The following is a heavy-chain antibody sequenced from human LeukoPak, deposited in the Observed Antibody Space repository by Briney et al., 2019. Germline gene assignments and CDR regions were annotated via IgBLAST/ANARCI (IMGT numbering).Heavy chain of an antibody. CDR3: ARAPGGYCSSTCCYTYYYYYMDV. D-gene: IGHD2-2*02. CDR1: GGSFSGYY. J-gene: IGHJ6*03. V-gene: IGHV4-34*12. CDR2: IIHSGST. Sequence: PSETLSLTCAVYGGSFSGYYWSWIRQPPGKGLEWIGEIIHSGSTNYNPSLKSRVTISVDTSKNQFSLKLSSVTAADTAVYYCARAPGGYCSSTCCYTYYYYYMDVWGKGTTVTVSS.